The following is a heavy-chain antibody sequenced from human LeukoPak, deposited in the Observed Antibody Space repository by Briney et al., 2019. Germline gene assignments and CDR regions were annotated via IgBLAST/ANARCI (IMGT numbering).Heavy chain of an antibody. J-gene: IGHJ4*02. D-gene: IGHD6-19*01. CDR1: GFTFSSYG. CDR2: ISYDGSNK. Sequence: PGGSLRLSCAASGFTFSSYGMHWVRQAPGKGLEWVAVISYDGSNKYYADSVKGRFTISRGNSKNTLYLQMNSLRAEDTAVYYCAKDRYSSGMYWGQGTLVTVSS. V-gene: IGHV3-30*18. CDR3: AKDRYSSGMY.